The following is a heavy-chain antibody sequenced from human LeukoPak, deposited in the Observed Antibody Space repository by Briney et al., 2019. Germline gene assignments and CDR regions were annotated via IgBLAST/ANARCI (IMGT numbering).Heavy chain of an antibody. CDR2: INLGDSDT. CDR1: GHSFTNHW. J-gene: IGHJ5*02. CDR3: ARRRYSGSPNWFDP. D-gene: IGHD1-26*01. V-gene: IGHV5-51*01. Sequence: GESLKISCEASGHSFTNHWIGWVRQMPGKGLEWMGIINLGDSDTKYSPSFQGQVTISLNKSISTAYLQWRSLKASDTAMYYCARRRYSGSPNWFDPWGQGTLVTVSS.